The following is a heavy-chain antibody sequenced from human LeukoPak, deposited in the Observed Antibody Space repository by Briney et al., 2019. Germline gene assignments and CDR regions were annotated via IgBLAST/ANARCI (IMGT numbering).Heavy chain of an antibody. CDR1: GFSFSGSW. J-gene: IGHJ4*02. CDR3: ARHLDWSFDY. CDR2: IKPDGSGT. D-gene: IGHD3/OR15-3a*01. V-gene: IGHV3-7*01. Sequence: GGSLRVSCSASGFSFSGSWMTWVRQAPGKGLEWVANIKPDGSGTYYVDSMKDRFTISRDNAKNSLYLQINGLRAEDTAVYYCARHLDWSFDYWGQGTLVTVSS.